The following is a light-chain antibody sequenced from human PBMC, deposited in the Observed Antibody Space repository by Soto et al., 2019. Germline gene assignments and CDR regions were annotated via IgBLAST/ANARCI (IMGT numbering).Light chain of an antibody. Sequence: DIQMTQSPSSLSASVGDRVTITCRASQSISSYLNWYQQKPGKAPKLLIYAASSLQSGVPSRFSGSGSGTDFTLTISSLQHEDVATYYCQQSYSTPPELTFGGGTKVEIK. CDR3: QQSYSTPPELT. V-gene: IGKV1-39*01. J-gene: IGKJ4*02. CDR2: AAS. CDR1: QSISSY.